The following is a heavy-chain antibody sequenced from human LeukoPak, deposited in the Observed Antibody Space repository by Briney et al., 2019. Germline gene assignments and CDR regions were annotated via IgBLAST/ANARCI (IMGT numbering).Heavy chain of an antibody. V-gene: IGHV4-59*01. CDR3: ARDFGDGYNLALDY. J-gene: IGHJ4*02. Sequence: PSETLSLTCTVSGGSIGGYYWSWIRQPPGKGLEWIGYIYYSGSTNYNPSLKSRVTISVDTSKNQSSLKLSSVTAADTAVYYCARDFGDGYNLALDYWGQGTLVTVSS. D-gene: IGHD5-24*01. CDR1: GGSIGGYY. CDR2: IYYSGST.